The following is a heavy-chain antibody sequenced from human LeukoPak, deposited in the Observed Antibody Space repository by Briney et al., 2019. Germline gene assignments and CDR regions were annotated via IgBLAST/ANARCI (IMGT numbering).Heavy chain of an antibody. V-gene: IGHV3-23*01. J-gene: IGHJ5*02. CDR1: GFTFSSYA. CDR2: ISGSGGST. Sequence: PGGSLRLSCAASGFTFSSYAMSWVRQAPGKGLEWVSTISGSGGSTYYADSVRGRFAISRDNSKNTLFLQMNSLRAEDTAVYYCAKARYYPNEGFDPWGQGTLVTVSS. CDR3: AKARYYPNEGFDP. D-gene: IGHD3-10*01.